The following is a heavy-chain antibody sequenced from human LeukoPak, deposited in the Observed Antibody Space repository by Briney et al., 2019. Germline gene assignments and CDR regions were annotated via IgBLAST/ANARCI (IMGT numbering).Heavy chain of an antibody. CDR3: AKGNVDTERMDV. CDR1: GFTFSSYA. J-gene: IGHJ6*04. CDR2: ISGSGGST. Sequence: SGGSLRLSCAASGFTFSSYAMSWVRQAPGKGLEWVSAISGSGGSTYYADSVKGRFTISRDNSKNTLYLQMNSLRAEDTAVYYCAKGNVDTERMDVWGKGTTVTVSS. V-gene: IGHV3-23*01. D-gene: IGHD5-18*01.